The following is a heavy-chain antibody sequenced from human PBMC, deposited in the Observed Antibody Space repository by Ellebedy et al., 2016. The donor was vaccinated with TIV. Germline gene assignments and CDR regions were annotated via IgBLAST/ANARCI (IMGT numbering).Heavy chain of an antibody. D-gene: IGHD2-15*01. CDR1: GYTFTSYD. CDR3: ARGLSHGGLVPEDY. V-gene: IGHV1-18*01. J-gene: IGHJ4*02. CDR2: ISAYNGNT. Sequence: ASVKVSCKASGYTFTSYDINWVRQAPGQGLEWMGWISAYNGNTNYAQKLQGRVTMTTDTSTSTAYMELRSLRSDDTAVYYCARGLSHGGLVPEDYWGQGTLVTVSS.